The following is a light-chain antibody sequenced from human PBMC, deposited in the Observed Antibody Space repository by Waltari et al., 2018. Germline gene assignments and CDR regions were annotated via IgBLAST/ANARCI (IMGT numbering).Light chain of an antibody. Sequence: DIQMTQSPSTMSASVGDRVTITCRASQSVRNWLAWYQQKPGKAPRPLIYQASTLENGVPSRFSGSGSGTEFTLTISGLQPDDFATYYCQQYDNNRTFGQGTKVEIK. J-gene: IGKJ1*01. CDR2: QAS. V-gene: IGKV1-5*03. CDR3: QQYDNNRT. CDR1: QSVRNW.